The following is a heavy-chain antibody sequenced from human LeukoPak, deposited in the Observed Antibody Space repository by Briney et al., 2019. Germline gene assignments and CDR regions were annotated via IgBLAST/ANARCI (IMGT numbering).Heavy chain of an antibody. Sequence: SETLSLTCAVYGGSFSGYYWSWIRQPPGKGLEWIWEINHSGSTNYNPALKSRGTISLDTSKNPFCLNLSSVTAADTAVYYCARVGSLSGITIFGVDLTSGMDVWGQGTTVPVSS. V-gene: IGHV4-34*01. CDR3: ARVGSLSGITIFGVDLTSGMDV. D-gene: IGHD3-3*01. CDR1: GGSFSGYY. J-gene: IGHJ6*02. CDR2: INHSGST.